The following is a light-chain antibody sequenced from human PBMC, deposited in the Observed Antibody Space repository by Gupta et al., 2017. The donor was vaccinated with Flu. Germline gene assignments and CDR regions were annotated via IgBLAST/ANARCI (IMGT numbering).Light chain of an antibody. V-gene: IGLV3-21*02. CDR1: DIESKT. J-gene: IGLJ3*02. CDR2: EDN. Sequence: YVLTQPPSVSVAPGQTARINCGGNDIESKTVHWYQQKPGQAPVLVVYEDNNRPSGIPERFSGSNSGNTATLTISRVEAGDEADYYCQVWDSSSDHWVLGGGTKLTVL. CDR3: QVWDSSSDHWV.